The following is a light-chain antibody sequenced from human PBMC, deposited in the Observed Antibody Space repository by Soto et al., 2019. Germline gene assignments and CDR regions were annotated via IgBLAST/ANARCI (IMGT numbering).Light chain of an antibody. J-gene: IGKJ5*01. CDR3: QQRSNWPQLT. CDR2: DAS. Sequence: EIVLTQSPATLSLSPGERATLSCRASQGVSSYLAWYQQKPGQAPRLLIYDASNRATGIPARFSGSGPGTDFTLTISSLEPEDFAVYYCQQRSNWPQLTFGQGTRLAIK. CDR1: QGVSSY. V-gene: IGKV3D-11*01.